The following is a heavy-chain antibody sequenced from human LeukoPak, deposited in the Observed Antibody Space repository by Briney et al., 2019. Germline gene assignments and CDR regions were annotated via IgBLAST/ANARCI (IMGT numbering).Heavy chain of an antibody. J-gene: IGHJ4*02. V-gene: IGHV4-4*02. CDR1: GGSVTSTNW. CDR3: ARHAVGSISYNFDY. CDR2: VHLDGRT. Sequence: SETLSLTCDVSGGSVTSTNWWTWVRQPPGKGLEWIGEVHLDGRTNYNPSLKSRLIMSVDLPENHISLKLNSVTAADTAVYYCARHAVGSISYNFDYWGQGTLVTVSS. D-gene: IGHD5-12*01.